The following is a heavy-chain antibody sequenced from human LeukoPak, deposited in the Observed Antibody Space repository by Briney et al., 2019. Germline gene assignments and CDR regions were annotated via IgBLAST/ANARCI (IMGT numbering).Heavy chain of an antibody. V-gene: IGHV3-23*01. J-gene: IGHJ4*02. D-gene: IGHD5-12*01. Sequence: GWSLRLSCSASGFTFSSYVLSWVREAPGKGREWVSDIRRTGDSLYYADSVKGRFTISRDNSKNTLYLQMNSLTAEDTAVYYCAKDPRGGYSGSWYFDYWGQGTLVTVSS. CDR2: IRRTGDSL. CDR1: GFTFSSYV. CDR3: AKDPRGGYSGSWYFDY.